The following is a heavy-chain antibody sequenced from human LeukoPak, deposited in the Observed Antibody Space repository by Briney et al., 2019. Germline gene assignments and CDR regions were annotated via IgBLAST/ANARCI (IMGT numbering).Heavy chain of an antibody. Sequence: SETLSLTCIVSGDSISTLSHYWGCVRQSPGKGLEWIGGNTYQNPPLSSRVTISVDTSHNQLSLRLRSVTPADTAVYSCLRLVATGDYVRGYIDYWGQGTLVTVSS. V-gene: IGHV4-39*01. CDR3: LRLVATGDYVRGYIDY. CDR1: GDSISTLSHY. D-gene: IGHD1-1*01. CDR2: GNT. J-gene: IGHJ4*03.